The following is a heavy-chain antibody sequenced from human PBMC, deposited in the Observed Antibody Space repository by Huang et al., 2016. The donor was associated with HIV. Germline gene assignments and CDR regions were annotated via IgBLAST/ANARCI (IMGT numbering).Heavy chain of an antibody. CDR3: ARDRGYSSSWYVY. V-gene: IGHV3-30-3*01. J-gene: IGHJ4*02. Sequence: QVQLVESGGGVVQPGRSLRLSCAASGFTFSSYAMHWGRQAPGQGLEWVAVISEDGSNKYYADSGKGRFTISRDNSKNTLYLQMNSLRAEDAAVYYCARDRGYSSSWYVYWGQGTLVTVSS. CDR1: GFTFSSYA. D-gene: IGHD6-13*01. CDR2: ISEDGSNK.